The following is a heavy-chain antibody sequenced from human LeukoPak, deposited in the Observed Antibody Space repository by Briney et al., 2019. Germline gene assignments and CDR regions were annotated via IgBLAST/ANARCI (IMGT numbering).Heavy chain of an antibody. D-gene: IGHD3-3*01. CDR1: GGSVTSTPYY. Sequence: NPSETLSLTCTVSGGSVTSTPYYWGWIRQPPERGLEGIVSIYYSGSTYYNPSLKSRISISVDTSTNPFSLKLSSVTAADTAVYYCARDMYDFWSGYHADLGGRYFDYWGQGTLVTVSS. CDR2: IYYSGST. CDR3: ARDMYDFWSGYHADLGGRYFDY. J-gene: IGHJ4*02. V-gene: IGHV4-39*07.